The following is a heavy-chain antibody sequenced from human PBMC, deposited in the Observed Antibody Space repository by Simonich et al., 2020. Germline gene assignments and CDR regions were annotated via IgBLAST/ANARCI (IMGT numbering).Heavy chain of an antibody. Sequence: EVQLVESGGGLVQPGGSLRLSCAASGFTFSSSWMSWGQGQGNGLEWVTKIKQDGSEKDYVDSVKGRFTISRDNAKNSLYLQMNSLRAEDTAVYYCARDVRRDGFDYWGQGTLVTVSS. CDR1: GFTFSSSW. V-gene: IGHV3-7*01. CDR2: IKQDGSEK. CDR3: ARDVRRDGFDY. J-gene: IGHJ4*02.